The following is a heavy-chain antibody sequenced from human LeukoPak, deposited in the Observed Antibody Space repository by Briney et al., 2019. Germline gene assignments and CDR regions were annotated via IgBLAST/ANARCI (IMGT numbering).Heavy chain of an antibody. D-gene: IGHD3-22*01. CDR1: GFTFSNYA. V-gene: IGHV3-33*08. CDR3: ARVIDYHDSSPFDY. J-gene: IGHJ4*02. Sequence: PGKSLRLSCAASGFTFSNYAFHWVRQPPGKGLEWVAVIWYDGSKESYADSVKGRFTISRDNSKNTLYLQLNSLGAEDTAVCYCARVIDYHDSSPFDYWGQGTLVTVSS. CDR2: IWYDGSKE.